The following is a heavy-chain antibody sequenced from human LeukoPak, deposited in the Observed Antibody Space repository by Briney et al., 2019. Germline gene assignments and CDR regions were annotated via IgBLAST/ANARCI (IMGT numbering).Heavy chain of an antibody. D-gene: IGHD6-6*01. V-gene: IGHV4-34*01. CDR1: GGSFSGYY. J-gene: IGHJ4*02. Sequence: SETLSLTCAVYGGSFSGYYWSWIRQPPGKGLEWIGEINHSGSTNYNPSLKSRVTISVDTSKNQFSLKLSSVTAADTAVYYCASLRTTEYSSSSRGLRWGQGTLVTVSS. CDR3: ASLRTTEYSSSSRGLR. CDR2: INHSGST.